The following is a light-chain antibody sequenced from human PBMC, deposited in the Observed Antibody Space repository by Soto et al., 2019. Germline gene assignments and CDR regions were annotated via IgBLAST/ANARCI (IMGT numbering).Light chain of an antibody. CDR2: ENN. V-gene: IGLV6-57*04. Sequence: VTQPHSVSESPGKTLSISCTRSSGSIANNYVQWYQQRPGSAPTTVIYENNQRLSGVPDRFSGSTDGSSNSASLTISGLQTEDEAGYYCQSYDSDFVVFGGGTQLTVL. CDR1: SGSIANNY. CDR3: QSYDSDFVV. J-gene: IGLJ2*01.